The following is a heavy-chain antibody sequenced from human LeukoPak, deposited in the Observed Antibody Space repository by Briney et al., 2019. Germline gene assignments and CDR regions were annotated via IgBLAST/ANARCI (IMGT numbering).Heavy chain of an antibody. J-gene: IGHJ4*02. Sequence: SETLSLTCAVSGYSISSSSYYWGWIRQPPGKGLEWIGSIYYSGSTYYNPSLKSRVTISVDTSKNQFSLKLSSVTAADTAVYYCARLEGYSSSWYVSHYFDYWGQGTLVTVSS. CDR3: ARLEGYSSSWYVSHYFDY. CDR1: GYSISSSSYY. V-gene: IGHV4-39*01. D-gene: IGHD6-13*01. CDR2: IYYSGST.